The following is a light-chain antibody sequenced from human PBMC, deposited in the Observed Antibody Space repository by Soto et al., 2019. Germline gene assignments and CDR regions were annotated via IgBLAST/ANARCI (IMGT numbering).Light chain of an antibody. V-gene: IGKV1-5*03. CDR1: QSISTW. J-gene: IGKJ2*01. Sequence: DIQMTQSPSTLSASVGDRVTITCRASQSISTWLAWYQQKPGKAPKLLIYKASSLESGVPSRFSGSGSGTEFTLTISSLQPDDFAAYYCQQYNSYPYTFGQGTKLEIK. CDR2: KAS. CDR3: QQYNSYPYT.